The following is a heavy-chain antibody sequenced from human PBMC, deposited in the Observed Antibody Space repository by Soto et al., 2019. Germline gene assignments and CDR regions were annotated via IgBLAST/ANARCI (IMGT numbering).Heavy chain of an antibody. CDR1: GFTFSGSA. D-gene: IGHD6-13*01. Sequence: GGSLRLSCAASGFTFSGSAMHWVRHASGKGLEWVGRIRSKAKSYATVYAASVKGRFTISRDDSKNTAYLQMNSLKTEDTAVYYCTRLGIAAAGTDYWGQGTLVTVSS. V-gene: IGHV3-73*01. J-gene: IGHJ4*02. CDR3: TRLGIAAAGTDY. CDR2: IRSKAKSYAT.